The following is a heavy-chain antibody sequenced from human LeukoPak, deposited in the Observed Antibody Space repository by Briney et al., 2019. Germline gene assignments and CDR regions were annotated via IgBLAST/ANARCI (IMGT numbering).Heavy chain of an antibody. CDR1: GFTFSSYA. Sequence: PGRSLRLSCAASGFTFSSYAMHWVRQAPGKGLEWVAVISYDGSNKYYADSVKGRSTISRDNAKNSLYLQMNSLRAEDTAVYYCARVRIVGATTLHYFDYWGQGTLVTVSS. CDR2: ISYDGSNK. D-gene: IGHD1-26*01. CDR3: ARVRIVGATTLHYFDY. V-gene: IGHV3-30-3*01. J-gene: IGHJ4*02.